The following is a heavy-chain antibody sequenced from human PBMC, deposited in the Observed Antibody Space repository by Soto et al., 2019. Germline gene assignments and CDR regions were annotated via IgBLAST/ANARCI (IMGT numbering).Heavy chain of an antibody. CDR3: ARGIAARWYFDY. D-gene: IGHD6-6*01. Sequence: SETLSLTCAVYGGSFSGYYWSWIWQPPGKGLEWIGYIYYSGSTNYNPSLKSRVTISVDTSKNQFSLKLSSVTAADTAVYYCARGIAARWYFDYWGQGTLVTVSS. CDR2: IYYSGST. J-gene: IGHJ4*02. CDR1: GGSFSGYY. V-gene: IGHV4-59*01.